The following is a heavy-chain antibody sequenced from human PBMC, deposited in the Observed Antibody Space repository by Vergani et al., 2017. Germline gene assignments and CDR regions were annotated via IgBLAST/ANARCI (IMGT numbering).Heavy chain of an antibody. V-gene: IGHV1-18*01. CDR2: ISASNGNT. Sequence: QVQLVQSGTEVKKPGASVKVSCKASGYTFTTYGISWVRQAPGQGLEWMAWISASNGNTNYAQKLLGRVTMTTDRSTSTAYMELRSLRSDDTAVYYCARGRLKIEGVTSNCFDPWGQGTLVTVSS. CDR1: GYTFTTYG. J-gene: IGHJ5*01. D-gene: IGHD1-26*01. CDR3: ARGRLKIEGVTSNCFDP.